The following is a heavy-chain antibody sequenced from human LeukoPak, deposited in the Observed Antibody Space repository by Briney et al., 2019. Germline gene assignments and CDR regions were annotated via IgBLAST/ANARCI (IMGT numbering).Heavy chain of an antibody. J-gene: IGHJ4*02. CDR2: IIISGSI. CDR1: GGSLSSSY. D-gene: IGHD1-26*01. V-gene: IGHV4-59*08. Sequence: SGTLSLTCTVSGGSLSSSYWSWIRHPPGKGLEYIGYIIISGSISYYTTLRSRATISAQPSKNQSTLNRTSVTAEATPVYYGPRHHSGSYPYFDQWGGKTRVSVP. CDR3: PRHHSGSYPYFDQ.